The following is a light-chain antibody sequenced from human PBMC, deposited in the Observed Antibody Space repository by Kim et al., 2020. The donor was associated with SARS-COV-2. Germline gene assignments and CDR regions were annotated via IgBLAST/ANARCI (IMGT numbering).Light chain of an antibody. CDR2: DAS. V-gene: IGKV1-5*01. CDR1: QSINYW. Sequence: DIQMTQSPSTLSASVGDRVIITCRASQSINYWLAWYQQKPGKAPKLLFYDASNLENGVPSRFSGSGSGTEFTLTISSLQPDDFATYYCQQSNSYPYTVGQGTKLEI. CDR3: QQSNSYPYT. J-gene: IGKJ2*01.